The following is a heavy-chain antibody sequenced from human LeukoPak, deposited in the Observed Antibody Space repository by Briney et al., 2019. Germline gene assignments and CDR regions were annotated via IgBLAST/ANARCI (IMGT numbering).Heavy chain of an antibody. D-gene: IGHD3-22*01. J-gene: IGHJ5*02. Sequence: ASVKVSCKASGYTFTSYYMHWVRQAPGQGLEWTGIINPSGGSTSYAQKFQGRVTMTRDTSTSTVYMELSSLRSEDTAVYYCARSSSTYYYDSSGPYNWFDPWGQGTLVTVSS. CDR2: INPSGGST. CDR1: GYTFTSYY. CDR3: ARSSSTYYYDSSGPYNWFDP. V-gene: IGHV1-46*01.